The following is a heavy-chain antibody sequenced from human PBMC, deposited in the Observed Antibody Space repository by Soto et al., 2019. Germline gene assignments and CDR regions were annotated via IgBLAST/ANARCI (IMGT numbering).Heavy chain of an antibody. CDR1: DGSISSGGYS. V-gene: IGHV4-30-2*01. CDR3: ARVGGVAATGIDY. CDR2: IYHSGST. D-gene: IGHD2-15*01. J-gene: IGHJ4*02. Sequence: QLQLQESGSGLVKPSQTLSLTCAVSDGSISSGGYSWSWIRQPPGKGLEWIAYIYHSGSTYYNPSLKSRVTISVDRSKNQFYLKLSSVTAADTAVYYCARVGGVAATGIDYWGQGTLVTVSS.